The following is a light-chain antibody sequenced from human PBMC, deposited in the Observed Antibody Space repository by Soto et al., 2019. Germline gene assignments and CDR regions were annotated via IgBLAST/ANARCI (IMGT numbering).Light chain of an antibody. CDR1: QGISSY. CDR3: QQLNSYPWT. Sequence: DIQLTQSPSFLSASVGDRVTITCRASQGISSYLAWYQQKPGKAPKLLISAASTLQRGVPSRFSGSGSGTKFTLTIYSLQTEDVATYYCQQLNSYPWTFGQGTKVEIK. J-gene: IGKJ1*01. CDR2: AAS. V-gene: IGKV1-9*01.